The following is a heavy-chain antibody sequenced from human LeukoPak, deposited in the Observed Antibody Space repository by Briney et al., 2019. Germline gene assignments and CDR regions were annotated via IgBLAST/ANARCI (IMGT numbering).Heavy chain of an antibody. CDR2: ISSSSSYI. D-gene: IGHD3-3*01. CDR3: ARGLDFWGGYYYYYMDV. Sequence: PGGSLRLSCAASGFTFSSYSMNWVRQAPGKGLEWVSSISSSSSYIYYADSVKGRFTISRDNAKNSLYLQMNSLRAEDTAVYYCARGLDFWGGYYYYYMDVWGKGTTVTVSS. V-gene: IGHV3-21*01. CDR1: GFTFSSYS. J-gene: IGHJ6*03.